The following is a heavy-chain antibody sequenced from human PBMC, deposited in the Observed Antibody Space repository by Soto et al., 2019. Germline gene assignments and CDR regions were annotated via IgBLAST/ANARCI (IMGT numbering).Heavy chain of an antibody. V-gene: IGHV4-31*03. CDR1: GGSISSGGYY. Sequence: PSETLSLTCTVSGGSISSGGYYWNWIRQHPGKGLEWIGYIYYIGSTYYNPSLKSRVTISLDTSKNQFSLKLSSVTAEDTAVYYCVTLALGKFDYWGQGNLVTVSS. J-gene: IGHJ4*02. D-gene: IGHD1-26*01. CDR3: VTLALGKFDY. CDR2: IYYIGST.